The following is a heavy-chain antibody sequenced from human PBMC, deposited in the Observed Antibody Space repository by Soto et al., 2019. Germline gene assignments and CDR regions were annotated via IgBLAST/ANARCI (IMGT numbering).Heavy chain of an antibody. J-gene: IGHJ6*03. CDR2: MNPNRGNT. Sequence: GASVKVSWKASGYTFTSYDINWVRQATGQGLEWMGWMNPNRGNTGYAQKFQGRVIMTRNTSISTAYMELSSLRSEDTPAYYCARMGMSGSGSSYLRSYYYTNVWGKRTTGTVSS. V-gene: IGHV1-8*01. CDR1: GYTFTSYD. D-gene: IGHD3-10*01. CDR3: ARMGMSGSGSSYLRSYYYTNV.